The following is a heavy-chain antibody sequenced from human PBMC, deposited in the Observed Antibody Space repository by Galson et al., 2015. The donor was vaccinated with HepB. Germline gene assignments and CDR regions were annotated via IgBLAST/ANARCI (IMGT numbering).Heavy chain of an antibody. CDR2: INPSAGIT. J-gene: IGHJ6*02. CDR3: ARVIGYDFEINYYHGMDV. D-gene: IGHD5-12*01. V-gene: IGHV1-46*01. CDR1: GYTFSSHY. Sequence: SVKVSCKASGYTFSSHYMHWVRQAPGQGLEWMGIINPSAGITSYAKKFQGRVTMTRDTSTSTVYMELSSLRSEDTAVYYCARVIGYDFEINYYHGMDVWGQGTTVTVSS.